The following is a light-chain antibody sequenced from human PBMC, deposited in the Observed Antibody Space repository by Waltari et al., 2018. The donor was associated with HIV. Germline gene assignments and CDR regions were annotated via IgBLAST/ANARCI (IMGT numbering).Light chain of an antibody. CDR3: QVWDSTTDEGV. V-gene: IGLV3-21*02. CDR1: NIKSKN. CDR2: DDS. Sequence: SYVLTQPPSVSVAPGPTATVTCVRNNIKSKNVHWYRQRPGQAPTLVVYDDSARPSGIPERFSGSHSENTATLTISRVEAGDEADYYCQVWDSTTDEGVFGGGTKLAVL. J-gene: IGLJ2*01.